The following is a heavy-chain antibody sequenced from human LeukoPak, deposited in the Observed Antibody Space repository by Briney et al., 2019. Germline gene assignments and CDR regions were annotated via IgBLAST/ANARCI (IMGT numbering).Heavy chain of an antibody. CDR1: GYTFTSYG. Sequence: ASVKVSCKASGYTFTSYGISWVRQAPGQGLEWMGWISAYNGNTNYAQKLQGRVTMTTDTSTSTAYMELRSLRSDDAAVYYCARVGRITGTSPPDYWGQGTLVTVSS. CDR2: ISAYNGNT. V-gene: IGHV1-18*01. J-gene: IGHJ4*02. CDR3: ARVGRITGTSPPDY. D-gene: IGHD1-20*01.